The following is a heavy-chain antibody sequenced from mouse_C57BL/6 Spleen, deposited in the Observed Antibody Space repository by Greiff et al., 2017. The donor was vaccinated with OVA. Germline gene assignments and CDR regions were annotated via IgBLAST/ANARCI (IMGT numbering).Heavy chain of an antibody. Sequence: VQLQQPGAELVKPGASVKLSCKASGYTFTSYWMHWVKQRPGQGLEWIGMIHPNSGSTNYNEKFKSKATLTVDKSSSTAYMQLSSLTSEDSAVYYCARSNYDDYDEGFDYWGQGTTLTVSS. CDR2: IHPNSGST. J-gene: IGHJ2*01. D-gene: IGHD2-4*01. CDR3: ARSNYDDYDEGFDY. V-gene: IGHV1-64*01. CDR1: GYTFTSYW.